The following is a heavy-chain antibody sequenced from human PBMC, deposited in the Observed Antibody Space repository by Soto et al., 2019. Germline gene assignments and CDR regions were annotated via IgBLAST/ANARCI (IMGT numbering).Heavy chain of an antibody. Sequence: PSETLSLTCTVSGGSISSGNYYWTWIRQHPGKGLEWIGYIYYSGSTYYNPSLKSRVTISVDTSENQFSLKPSSVTAADTAVYYCARANGDFSIYYYGMDVWGQGTTVTVSS. CDR1: GGSISSGNYY. CDR3: ARANGDFSIYYYGMDV. J-gene: IGHJ6*02. CDR2: IYYSGST. D-gene: IGHD4-17*01. V-gene: IGHV4-31*03.